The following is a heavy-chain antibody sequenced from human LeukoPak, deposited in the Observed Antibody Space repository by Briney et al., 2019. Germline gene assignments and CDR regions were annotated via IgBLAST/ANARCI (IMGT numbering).Heavy chain of an antibody. Sequence: PSETLSLTCTVSGGSISSYYWSWIRNPPGKGEELIGYIYYSGSTNYNPALKSRVYISVDTSKNQISLKLTSVTAADTAVYYCARDTVTRGMDVWGQGTTVTVSS. J-gene: IGHJ6*02. CDR2: IYYSGST. D-gene: IGHD4-17*01. CDR1: GGSISSYY. CDR3: ARDTVTRGMDV. V-gene: IGHV4-59*13.